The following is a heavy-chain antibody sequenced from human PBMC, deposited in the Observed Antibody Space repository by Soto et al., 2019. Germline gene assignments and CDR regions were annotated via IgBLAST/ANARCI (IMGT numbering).Heavy chain of an antibody. V-gene: IGHV3-49*04. CDR2: IRSKAYGGTT. CDR3: MKWLATYYYYYGMDV. CDR1: GFTFSRYW. Sequence: PGGSLRLSCAASGFTFSRYWMHWVRQAPGKGLEWVGFIRSKAYGGTTEYAASVKGRFTISRDDSKSIAYLQMNSLKTEDTAVYYCMKWLATYYYYYGMDVWGQGTTVTVSS. D-gene: IGHD6-19*01. J-gene: IGHJ6*02.